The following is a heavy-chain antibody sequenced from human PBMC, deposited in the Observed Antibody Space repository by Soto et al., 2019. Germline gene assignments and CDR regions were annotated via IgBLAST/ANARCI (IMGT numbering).Heavy chain of an antibody. CDR2: ISYDGSNK. V-gene: IGHV3-30-3*01. CDR3: ARCSGSNPKGMDV. CDR1: GFTFSSYA. D-gene: IGHD1-26*01. Sequence: GGSLRLSCAASGFTFSSYAMHWVRQAPGKELEWVAVISYDGSNKYYADSVKGRFTISRDNSKNTLYLQMNSLRAEDTAVYYCARCSGSNPKGMDVWGQGTTVTVSS. J-gene: IGHJ6*02.